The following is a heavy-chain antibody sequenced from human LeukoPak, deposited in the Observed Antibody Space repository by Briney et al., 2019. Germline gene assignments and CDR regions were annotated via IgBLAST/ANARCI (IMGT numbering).Heavy chain of an antibody. V-gene: IGHV1-18*01. CDR1: GYTFTSYG. D-gene: IGHD3-10*01. J-gene: IGHJ4*02. CDR2: ISAYNGNT. CDR3: ARIVVGFGELLGYFDY. Sequence: ASVKVSYKASGYTFTSYGISWVRQAPGQGLEWMGWISAYNGNTNYAQKLQGRVTMTTDTSTSTAYMELRSLRSDDTAVYYCARIVVGFGELLGYFDYWGQGTLVTVSS.